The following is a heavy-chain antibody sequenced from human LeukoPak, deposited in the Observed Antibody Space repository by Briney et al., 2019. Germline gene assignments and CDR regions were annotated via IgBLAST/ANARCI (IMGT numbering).Heavy chain of an antibody. J-gene: IGHJ3*02. Sequence: GGSLRLSCAASGFTFSSYWMHWVRQAPGKGLVWVSRINSDGSSTSYADSVKGRFTISRDNAKSTLFLQMNSLRAEDTAVYYCARDPVMGFGELFPDAFDIWGQGTMVTVSS. D-gene: IGHD3-10*01. CDR1: GFTFSSYW. CDR3: ARDPVMGFGELFPDAFDI. CDR2: INSDGSST. V-gene: IGHV3-74*01.